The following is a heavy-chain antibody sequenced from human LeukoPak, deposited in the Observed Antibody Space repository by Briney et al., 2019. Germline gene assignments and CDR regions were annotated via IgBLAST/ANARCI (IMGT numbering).Heavy chain of an antibody. J-gene: IGHJ6*02. V-gene: IGHV3-23*01. CDR2: LSGSGSSI. Sequence: PGGSLRLSCAASGFTFSSYAMSWVRQAAGKGLEWVSGLSGSGSSIYYADSVKGRFTISRDNSKNTLYLQMNSLRAEDTAIYYCARDYYYGMDVWGQGTTITVSS. CDR3: ARDYYYGMDV. CDR1: GFTFSSYA.